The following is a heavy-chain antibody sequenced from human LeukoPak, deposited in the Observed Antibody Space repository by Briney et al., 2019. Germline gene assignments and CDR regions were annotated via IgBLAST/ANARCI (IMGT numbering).Heavy chain of an antibody. CDR3: ARDPYYDSSGYYRRNDFDY. J-gene: IGHJ4*02. V-gene: IGHV1-69*05. Sequence: SVKVSCKASGGTFSSYAISWVRQAPGQGLEWMGGIIPIFGTANYAQKLQGRVTMTTDTSTSTAYMELRSLRSDDTAVYYCARDPYYDSSGYYRRNDFDYWGQGTLVTVSS. CDR2: IIPIFGTA. CDR1: GGTFSSYA. D-gene: IGHD3-22*01.